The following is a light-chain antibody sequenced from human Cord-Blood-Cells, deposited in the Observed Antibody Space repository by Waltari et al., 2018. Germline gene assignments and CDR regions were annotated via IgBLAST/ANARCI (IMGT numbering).Light chain of an antibody. Sequence: DIQMTQSPSSLSASVGDRVTITCRASQSISSYLNWYQQKPGKAPKLLIYAASSLQSGVPYRVTGSGSGNDTTLTISTLKTEDFATYYCQQSYTTPLFGGGTKVEIK. J-gene: IGKJ4*01. CDR3: QQSYTTPL. CDR1: QSISSY. V-gene: IGKV1-39*01. CDR2: AAS.